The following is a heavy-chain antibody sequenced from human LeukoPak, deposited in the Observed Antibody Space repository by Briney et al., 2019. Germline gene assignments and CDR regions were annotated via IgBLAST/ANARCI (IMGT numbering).Heavy chain of an antibody. Sequence: GGSLRLSCAASGFTFSSYAMSWVRQAPGKGLEWVSAISGSGGSTYYADSVKGRFTISRDNSKNTLYLQMNSLRAKDTAVYYCAKDPLSYYYYYYMDVWGKGTTVTVSS. CDR3: AKDPLSYYYYYYMDV. CDR1: GFTFSSYA. CDR2: ISGSGGST. J-gene: IGHJ6*03. V-gene: IGHV3-23*01.